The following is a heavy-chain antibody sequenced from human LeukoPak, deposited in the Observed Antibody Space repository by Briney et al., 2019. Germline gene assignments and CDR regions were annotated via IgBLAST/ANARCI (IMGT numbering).Heavy chain of an antibody. CDR2: LNAEGSST. CDR1: GFTFSSYA. CDR3: ARDPETYYYYYMDV. J-gene: IGHJ6*03. Sequence: PGGSLRLSCAASGFTFSSYAMSWVRQAPGKGLVWVSRLNAEGSSTSYADSVKGRFTISRDNAKNSLYLQMNSLRAEDTAVYYCARDPETYYYYYMDVWGKGTTVTVSS. V-gene: IGHV3-74*01.